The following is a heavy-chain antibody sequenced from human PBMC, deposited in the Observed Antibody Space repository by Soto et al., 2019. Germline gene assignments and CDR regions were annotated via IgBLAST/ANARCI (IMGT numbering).Heavy chain of an antibody. CDR3: AKDQGYDFWSGYYLYDQLHYYYGMDV. CDR2: ISGSGGST. D-gene: IGHD3-3*01. V-gene: IGHV3-23*01. CDR1: GFTFSSYA. J-gene: IGHJ6*02. Sequence: GGSLRLSCAASGFTFSSYAMSWVRQAPGKGLEWVSAISGSGGSTYYADSVKGRFTISRDNSKNTLYLQMNSLRAEDTAVYYCAKDQGYDFWSGYYLYDQLHYYYGMDVWGQGTTVTVSS.